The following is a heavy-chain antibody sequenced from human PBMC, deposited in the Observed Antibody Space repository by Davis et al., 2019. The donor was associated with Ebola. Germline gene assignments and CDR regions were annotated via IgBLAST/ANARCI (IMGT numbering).Heavy chain of an antibody. CDR3: TTDDGMVRGVRRGFDYYYYMDV. CDR1: GFTFSNAW. V-gene: IGHV3-15*01. J-gene: IGHJ6*03. D-gene: IGHD3-10*01. Sequence: PGGSLRLSCAASGFTFSNAWMSWVRQAPGKGLEWVGRIKSKTDGGTTDYAAPVKGRFTISRDDSKNTLYLQMNSLKTEDTAVYYCTTDDGMVRGVRRGFDYYYYMDVWGKGTTVTVSS. CDR2: IKSKTDGGTT.